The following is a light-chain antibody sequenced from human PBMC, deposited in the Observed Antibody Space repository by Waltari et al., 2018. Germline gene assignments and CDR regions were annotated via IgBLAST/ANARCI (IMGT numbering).Light chain of an antibody. CDR2: WAS. Sequence: DIVMTQSPDSLAVSLGERATINCKSSQSVLSSSNNKNYLGWYQKKPGQPPKLLISWASTRESGVPYLFSGSGSGTDFTLTISSLQAEDVAVYYCQQCYSSPYTFGQGTKLEIK. V-gene: IGKV4-1*01. CDR1: QSVLSSSNNKNY. J-gene: IGKJ2*01. CDR3: QQCYSSPYT.